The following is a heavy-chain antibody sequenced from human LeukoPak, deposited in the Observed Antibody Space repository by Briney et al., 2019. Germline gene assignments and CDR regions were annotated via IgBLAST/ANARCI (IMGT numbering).Heavy chain of an antibody. Sequence: GRSLRLTCVASGFTYSNFGMHSVRQAPGKGLEWVAVIWYDGSNKYYADSVKGRFTISRDNSKNTLYLQMNSLRAEDTAVYYCARDGDINRTDVWGQGTTVTVSS. CDR3: ARDGDINRTDV. J-gene: IGHJ6*02. D-gene: IGHD2-15*01. V-gene: IGHV3-33*01. CDR1: GFTYSNFG. CDR2: IWYDGSNK.